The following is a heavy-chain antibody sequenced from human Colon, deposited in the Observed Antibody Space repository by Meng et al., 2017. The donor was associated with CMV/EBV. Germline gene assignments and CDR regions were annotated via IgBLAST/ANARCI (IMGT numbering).Heavy chain of an antibody. D-gene: IGHD2-21*02. CDR2: IITISGTT. J-gene: IGHJ4*02. CDR3: ARVICGGDCYLDY. CDR1: KGTFTNYP. Sequence: QVQLEQSGAEVKKPGSSVKVSCKASKGTFTNYPISWVRQGPGQGFEWVGGIITISGTTDYAQKFQGRVTITADESTSTAYMKLSNLRSEDTAIYYCARVICGGDCYLDYWGRGTLVTASS. V-gene: IGHV1-69*12.